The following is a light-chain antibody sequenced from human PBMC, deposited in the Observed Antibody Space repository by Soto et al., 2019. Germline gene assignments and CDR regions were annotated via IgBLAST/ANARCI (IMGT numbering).Light chain of an antibody. J-gene: IGKJ4*01. CDR3: QQLNSAPFT. CDR2: DAS. Sequence: SQMTQFPSSLPSSLLYRFTVTCRASQGIRNDLGWYQQKSGKAPRLLIYDASTLQSGVPSRFGGSGSGTDFTLTISSLQPEDFATYYCQQLNSAPFTFGGGTKVDIK. V-gene: IGKV1-17*01. CDR1: QGIRND.